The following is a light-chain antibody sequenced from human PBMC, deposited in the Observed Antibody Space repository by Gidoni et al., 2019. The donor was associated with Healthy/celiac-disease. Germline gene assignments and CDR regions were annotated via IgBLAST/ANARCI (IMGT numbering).Light chain of an antibody. CDR1: LSVSSN. J-gene: IGKJ2*02. CDR3: QQYNNWPPCT. V-gene: IGKV3-15*01. Sequence: EIAMTPSTATLSVSPGESATRPCSASLSVSSNLAWYHQKPAQAPRLLIYCASTSATSIPARLSGSGSGTEFTLTISSLQSEDFAVYYCQQYNNWPPCTFGQGTKLEIK. CDR2: CAS.